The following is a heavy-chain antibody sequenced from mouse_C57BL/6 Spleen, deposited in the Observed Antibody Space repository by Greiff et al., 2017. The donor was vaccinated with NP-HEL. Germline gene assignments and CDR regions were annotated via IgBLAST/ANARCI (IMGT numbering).Heavy chain of an antibody. Sequence: VKLKQPGAELVKPGASVKMSCKASGYTFTSYWITWVKQRPGQGLEWIGDIYPGSGSTNYNEKFKSKATLTVDTSSSTAYMQLSSLTSEDSAVYYCARGGYYGSLYAMDYWGQGTSVTVSS. CDR1: GYTFTSYW. D-gene: IGHD1-1*01. CDR2: IYPGSGST. V-gene: IGHV1-55*01. J-gene: IGHJ4*01. CDR3: ARGGYYGSLYAMDY.